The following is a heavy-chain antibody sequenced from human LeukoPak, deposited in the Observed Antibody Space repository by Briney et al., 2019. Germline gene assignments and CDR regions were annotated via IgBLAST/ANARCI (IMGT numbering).Heavy chain of an antibody. CDR3: ARDSEYCGGDCLDY. J-gene: IGHJ4*02. V-gene: IGHV3-48*03. Sequence: GGSLRLSCAASGFIFSSYEMNWVRQAPGKGLEWVSYISSSGSTIYYADSVKGRFTISRDNAKNSLYLQMNSLRAEDTVVYYCARDSEYCGGDCLDYWGQGTPVTVSS. CDR1: GFIFSSYE. CDR2: ISSSGSTI. D-gene: IGHD2-21*02.